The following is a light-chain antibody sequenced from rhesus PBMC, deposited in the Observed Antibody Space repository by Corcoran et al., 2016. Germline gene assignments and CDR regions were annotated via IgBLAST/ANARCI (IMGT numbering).Light chain of an antibody. CDR1: QGISSW. Sequence: DIQMTQSPSSLSASVGDTVTITCRASQGISSWLAWYQQKPGKAPKLLIYKASSLQSGVPSRFSGSGSGTGFTLTISRLQSEDFATYYCQQYSSKPLTFGGGTKVEIK. V-gene: IGKV1-22*01. CDR2: KAS. J-gene: IGKJ4*01. CDR3: QQYSSKPLT.